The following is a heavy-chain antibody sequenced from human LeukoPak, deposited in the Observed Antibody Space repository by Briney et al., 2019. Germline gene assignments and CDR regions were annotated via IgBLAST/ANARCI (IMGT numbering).Heavy chain of an antibody. D-gene: IGHD2/OR15-2a*01. CDR2: ISGSATNT. J-gene: IGHJ4*02. V-gene: IGHV3-23*01. CDR3: ASLFGYCNTIGCYDF. CDR1: GFTFSTYA. Sequence: GGSLRLSCAASGFTFSTYAMSWVRQAPGKGLEWVSLISGSATNTYYADSVRGRFTISRDNSKNTVFLQMNSLRAEDTAVYFCASLFGYCNTIGCYDFWGQGTLVTVSS.